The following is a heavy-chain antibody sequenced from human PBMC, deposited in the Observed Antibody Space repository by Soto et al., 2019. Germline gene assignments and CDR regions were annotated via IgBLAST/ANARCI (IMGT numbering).Heavy chain of an antibody. D-gene: IGHD2-21*02. CDR3: ARRDRRSPHYGMHX. Sequence: VEALNISWKGSGCSFTSYWISWVRQMPGKGLELMVRIDPSDFYTNYSTSFQGQVTISADKSISTAYLRWSSLKSSDTAMYYCARRDRRSPHYGMHXLGQGTTVTVS. V-gene: IGHV5-10-1*01. CDR2: IDPSDFYT. J-gene: IGHJ6*02. CDR1: GCSFTSYW.